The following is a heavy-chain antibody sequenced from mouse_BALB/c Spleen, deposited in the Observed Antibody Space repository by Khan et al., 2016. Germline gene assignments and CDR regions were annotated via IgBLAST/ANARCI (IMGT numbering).Heavy chain of an antibody. V-gene: IGHV9-3*02. CDR3: ARYVTTYYFDY. CDR1: GYTFTNYG. D-gene: IGHD2-12*01. Sequence: QIQLVQSGPELKKPGETVKISCKASGYTFTNYGMYWVKQAPGKGLKWMGWINTNTGEPTYAEEFKGRFAFSLETSDSTAYLQINNLTNEDTATYFCARYVTTYYFDYWGQGTTLTVSS. J-gene: IGHJ2*01. CDR2: INTNTGEP.